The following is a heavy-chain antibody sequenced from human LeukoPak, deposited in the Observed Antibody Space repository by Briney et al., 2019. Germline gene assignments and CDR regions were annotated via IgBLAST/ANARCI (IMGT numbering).Heavy chain of an antibody. CDR3: ARRGSAPFDY. Sequence: GGSLRLSCTASGFTFGDYAMSWFRQAPGKGLEWVSSISSGNTYIYYADSLKGRFTISRDNAKNSLYLQMNSLRAEDTAVYYCARRGSAPFDYWGQGTLVTVSS. J-gene: IGHJ4*02. V-gene: IGHV3-21*01. D-gene: IGHD6-6*01. CDR2: ISSGNTYI. CDR1: GFTFGDYA.